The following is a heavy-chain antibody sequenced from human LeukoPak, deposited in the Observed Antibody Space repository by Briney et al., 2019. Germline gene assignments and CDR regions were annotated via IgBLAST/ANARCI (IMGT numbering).Heavy chain of an antibody. J-gene: IGHJ4*02. V-gene: IGHV1-46*01. CDR3: ARVPTGYFDY. CDR1: GYTFTSYY. CDR2: INPSGGST. Sequence: ASVKVSCKASGYTFTSYYMHWVRQAPGQGLEWMGIINPSGGSTSYAQKFQGRVTMARNTSISTAYMELSSLRSEDTAVYYCARVPTGYFDYWGQGTLVTVSS.